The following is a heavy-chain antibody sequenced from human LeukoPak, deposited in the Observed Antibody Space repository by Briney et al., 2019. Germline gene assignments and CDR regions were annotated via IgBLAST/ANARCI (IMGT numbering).Heavy chain of an antibody. CDR3: ARDGSFPGSPNNWLDP. D-gene: IGHD2-2*01. V-gene: IGHV4-59*11. Sequence: SETLSLTCTVSGGSIGSHYWSWIRQPPGKGLEWIGYIYYDGNTNYNLSLKSRVSISVDTSRNQFSLRLTSVTAADTAVYYCARDGSFPGSPNNWLDPWGQGTLVTVSS. CDR2: IYYDGNT. CDR1: GGSIGSHY. J-gene: IGHJ5*02.